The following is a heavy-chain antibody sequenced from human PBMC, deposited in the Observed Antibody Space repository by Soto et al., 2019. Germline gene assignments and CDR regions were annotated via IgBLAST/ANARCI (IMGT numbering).Heavy chain of an antibody. J-gene: IGHJ4*02. D-gene: IGHD2-2*01. CDR3: ARDSSAFAFDY. Sequence: SETLSLTSRVLGDSVKNGSFYWSWIRQPPGKGLEWIGYIYYTGRTSYNPSLESRVTMSIDPSKNHFALNLTSVTAADTAIYYCARDSSAFAFDYWGQGALVTVSS. V-gene: IGHV4-61*03. CDR2: IYYTGRT. CDR1: GDSVKNGSFY.